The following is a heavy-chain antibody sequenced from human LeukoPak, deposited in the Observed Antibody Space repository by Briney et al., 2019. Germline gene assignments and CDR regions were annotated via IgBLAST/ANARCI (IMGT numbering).Heavy chain of an antibody. V-gene: IGHV1-46*01. CDR1: GYTFTSYH. Sequence: ASVKVSCKASGYTFTSYHMHWVRQAPGQGLEWMGIINPSGGSTSYAQKFQGRVTMTRDTSTSTVYMELSSLRSEDTAVYYCARDLRGYSYYYGMDVWGQGTTVTVSS. J-gene: IGHJ6*02. CDR3: ARDLRGYSYYYGMDV. D-gene: IGHD5-12*01. CDR2: INPSGGST.